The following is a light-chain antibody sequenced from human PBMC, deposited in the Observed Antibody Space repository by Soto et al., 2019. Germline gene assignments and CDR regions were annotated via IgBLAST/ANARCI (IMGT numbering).Light chain of an antibody. J-gene: IGKJ4*01. V-gene: IGKV3-15*01. CDR1: QSVSSD. CDR3: QQYNEWPLT. CDR2: GAS. Sequence: EIVMTQSPATLSVSPGERATLSCRASQSVSSDLAWYQQKPGQAPRLLIYGASTRATGIPATFSGSGSGTEFTLTITSLQSEDFAVYYCQQYNEWPLTFGGGTNVEIK.